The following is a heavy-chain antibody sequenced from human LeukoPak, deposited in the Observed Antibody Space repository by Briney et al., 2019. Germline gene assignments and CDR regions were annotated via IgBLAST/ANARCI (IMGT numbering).Heavy chain of an antibody. D-gene: IGHD6-19*01. CDR1: GFTFNKYD. V-gene: IGHV3-23*01. CDR2: ITGRSDKT. CDR3: AKGGWLDD. Sequence: GGSLRLSCAASGFTFNKYDMTWARQAPGKGLEWVSTITGRSDKTYYTDSVKGRFVTSRDNSKDTLYLQMNSLRVEDTALYYCAKGGWLDDLGQGALVTVSS. J-gene: IGHJ4*02.